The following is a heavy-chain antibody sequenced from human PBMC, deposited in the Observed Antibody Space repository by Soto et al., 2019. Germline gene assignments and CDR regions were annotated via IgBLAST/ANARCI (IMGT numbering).Heavy chain of an antibody. J-gene: IGHJ3*02. Sequence: GGSLRLSCAASGFTFSSYAMSWVRQAPGKGLEWVSAISGSGGSTYYADSVKGRFTISRDNSKNTLYLQMNSLRAEDTAVYSRAKGGLGARPLFAFDIWGQGTMVTVSS. CDR1: GFTFSSYA. D-gene: IGHD6-19*01. CDR2: ISGSGGST. CDR3: AKGGLGARPLFAFDI. V-gene: IGHV3-23*01.